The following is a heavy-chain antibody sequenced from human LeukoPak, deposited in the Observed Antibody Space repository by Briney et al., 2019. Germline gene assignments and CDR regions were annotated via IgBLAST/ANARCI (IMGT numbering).Heavy chain of an antibody. CDR3: AKSDGYGLIDY. D-gene: IGHD2-21*02. CDR1: GSTFSTDA. J-gene: IGHJ4*02. CDR2: ISDDGSKI. V-gene: IGHV3-30*04. Sequence: GGSLRLSCAASGSTFSTDAMHWVRQAPGKGLEWVAVISDDGSKIYYADSVKGRFTISRDNSKNTLYLQINSLRHDDTAVYYYAKSDGYGLIDYLGQGTLVTVSS.